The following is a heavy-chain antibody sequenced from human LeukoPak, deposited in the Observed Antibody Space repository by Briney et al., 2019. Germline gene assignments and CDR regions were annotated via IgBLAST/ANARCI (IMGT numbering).Heavy chain of an antibody. J-gene: IGHJ4*02. D-gene: IGHD2-8*02. V-gene: IGHV3-30*04. CDR1: GFTFSSYA. CDR2: ISYDGSNK. CDR3: ATYRQVLLPFES. Sequence: GRSLRLSCAASGFTFSSYAMHWVRQAPGKGLEWVAVISYDGSNKYYADSVKGRFTISRDNSKNTLYLQMNSLRAEDTAIYYCATYRQVLLPFESWGQGTLVTVSS.